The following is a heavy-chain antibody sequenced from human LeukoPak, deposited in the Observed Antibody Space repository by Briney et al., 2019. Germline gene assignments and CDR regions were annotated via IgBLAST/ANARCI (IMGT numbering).Heavy chain of an antibody. CDR2: ISGSGATM. V-gene: IGHV3-48*03. D-gene: IGHD5-24*01. CDR3: ARESSGWLQLFDY. J-gene: IGHJ4*02. CDR1: GFTFSSYE. Sequence: TGGSLRLSCAASGFTFSSYEMIWVRQAPGKGLEWVSFISGSGATMKYADSVKGRFTISRDNAKNSLYLQMNSLRAEDTAVYYCARESSGWLQLFDYWGQGTLVTVSS.